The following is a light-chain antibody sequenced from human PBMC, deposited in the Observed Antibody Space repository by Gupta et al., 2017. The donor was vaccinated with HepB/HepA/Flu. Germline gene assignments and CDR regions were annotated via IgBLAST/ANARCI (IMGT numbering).Light chain of an antibody. CDR2: AAS. Sequence: DIQMTQSPSSLSASVGDRITITCRASQSVSNYLDWYQQKPEKAPNLLIYAASSLESGVPSRFSGSGSGTDFTLTISNLQPDDFATYYCQQTDNNPLTFGGGTKVEIK. J-gene: IGKJ4*01. CDR1: QSVSNY. CDR3: QQTDNNPLT. V-gene: IGKV1-39*01.